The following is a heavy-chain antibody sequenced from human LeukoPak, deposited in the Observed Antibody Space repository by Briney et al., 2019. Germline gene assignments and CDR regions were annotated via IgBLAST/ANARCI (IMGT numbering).Heavy chain of an antibody. D-gene: IGHD2-2*02. Sequence: SETLSLTCTVSGGSISSRSYYWGWIRQPPGKGLEWIGSIYYSGSTYYNPSLKSRVTISVDTSKNQFSLKLSSVTAADTAVYYCARDQPLLYPEHYYYYGMDVWGKGTTVTVSS. CDR2: IYYSGST. CDR1: GGSISSRSYY. V-gene: IGHV4-39*07. J-gene: IGHJ6*04. CDR3: ARDQPLLYPEHYYYYGMDV.